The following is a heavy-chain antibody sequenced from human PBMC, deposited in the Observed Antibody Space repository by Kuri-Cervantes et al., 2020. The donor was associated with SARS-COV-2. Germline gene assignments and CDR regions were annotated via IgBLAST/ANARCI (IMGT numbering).Heavy chain of an antibody. D-gene: IGHD1-26*01. CDR2: ISGDGGST. Sequence: GESLKISCAASGFTFDDYAMHWVRQAPGKGLEWVSLISGDGGSTYYADSVKGRFTISRDNSKNSLYLQMNSLRTEDTALYYCAKDISQGSYGDAFDIWGQGTMVTVSS. CDR1: GFTFDDYA. J-gene: IGHJ3*02. V-gene: IGHV3-43*02. CDR3: AKDISQGSYGDAFDI.